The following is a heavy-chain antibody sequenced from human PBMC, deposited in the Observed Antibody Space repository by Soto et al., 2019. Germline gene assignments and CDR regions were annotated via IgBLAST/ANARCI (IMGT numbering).Heavy chain of an antibody. CDR2: IKQDGSEK. J-gene: IGHJ4*02. V-gene: IGHV3-7*01. CDR3: ARVNLFEHDYSNYVYYFDY. D-gene: IGHD4-4*01. CDR1: GFTFSSYW. Sequence: GGSLRLSCAASGFTFSSYWMSWVRQAPGKGLEWVANIKQDGSEKYYVDSVKGRFTISRDNAKNSLYLKMNSLRAEDTAVYYCARVNLFEHDYSNYVYYFDYWGQGTLVTVSS.